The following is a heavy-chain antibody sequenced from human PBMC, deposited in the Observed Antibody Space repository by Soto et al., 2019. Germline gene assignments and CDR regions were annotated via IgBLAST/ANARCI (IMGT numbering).Heavy chain of an antibody. CDR2: IFYTGST. D-gene: IGHD3-3*01. CDR3: ARRPIFGVGIRDNGMDV. Sequence: SDTLSLTCTVSGDSIRSFYWSWIRQPPGKGLEWIGYIFYTGSTNYNPSLKSRVTISVDTSKNQFSLKLSSVTASDTAMYYCARRPIFGVGIRDNGMDVWGQGTTVTVSS. V-gene: IGHV4-59*12. CDR1: GDSIRSFY. J-gene: IGHJ6*02.